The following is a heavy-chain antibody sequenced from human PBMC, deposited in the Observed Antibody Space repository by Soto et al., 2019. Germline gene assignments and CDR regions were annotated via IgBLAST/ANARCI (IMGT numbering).Heavy chain of an antibody. CDR2: IKQDGSEK. Sequence: EVQLVESGGGLVQPGGSLRLSCAASGFTFSSYWMSWVRQAPVKGLEWVGSIKQDGSEKNYVDFVEGRFTISRDNAENSLYLQMNSLRAEDTAVYYCARIASAGRGWDVWGQGTTVVVSS. J-gene: IGHJ6*02. CDR1: GFTFSSYW. CDR3: ARIASAGRGWDV. D-gene: IGHD6-13*01. V-gene: IGHV3-7*01.